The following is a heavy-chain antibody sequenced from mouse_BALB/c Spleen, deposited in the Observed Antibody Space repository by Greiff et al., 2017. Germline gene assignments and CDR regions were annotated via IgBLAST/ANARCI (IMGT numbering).Heavy chain of an antibody. D-gene: IGHD2-3*01. CDR2: INPSSGYT. Sequence: VKLVESGAELARPGASVKMSCKASGYTFTSYTMHWVKQRPGQGLEWIGYINPSSGYTNYNQKFKDKATLTADKSSSTAYMQLSSLTSEDSAVYYCARSSDGYYDPFAYWGQGTLVTVSA. CDR1: GYTFTSYT. CDR3: ARSSDGYYDPFAY. J-gene: IGHJ3*01. V-gene: IGHV1-4*01.